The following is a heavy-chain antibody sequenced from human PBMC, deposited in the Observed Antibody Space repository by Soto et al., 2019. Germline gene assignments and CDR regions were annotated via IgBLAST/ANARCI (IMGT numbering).Heavy chain of an antibody. Sequence: WGSRRLSCAVSGFTFTDHAMTWVRQGPGKGLEWVSTTSNNVDRTFYADSVKGRFTVSTDRTNNTLYLQMNSLRADDTAVYFCARPPLYSNGGYSESWGKGTMVNVSA. V-gene: IGHV3-23*01. CDR3: ARPPLYSNGGYSES. J-gene: IGHJ1*01. CDR2: TSNNVDRT. D-gene: IGHD6-19*01. CDR1: GFTFTDHA.